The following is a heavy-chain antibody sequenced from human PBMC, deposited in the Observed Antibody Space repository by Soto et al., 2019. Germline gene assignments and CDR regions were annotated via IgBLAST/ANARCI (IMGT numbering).Heavy chain of an antibody. Sequence: QVQLVQCGAEVKKPGASVKVSCKASGYTFTSYYMHWVRQAPGQGLEWMGIINPSGGSTSYAQKFQGRVTMTRDTSTSTVYMELSSLRSEDTAVYYCARAAGYCSSTSCYDPYYYYYMDVWGKGTTVTVSS. CDR2: INPSGGST. J-gene: IGHJ6*03. D-gene: IGHD2-2*01. V-gene: IGHV1-46*03. CDR1: GYTFTSYY. CDR3: ARAAGYCSSTSCYDPYYYYYMDV.